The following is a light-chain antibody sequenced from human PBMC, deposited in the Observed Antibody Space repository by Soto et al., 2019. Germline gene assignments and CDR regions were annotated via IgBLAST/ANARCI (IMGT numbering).Light chain of an antibody. J-gene: IGLJ2*01. Sequence: QSVLTQPPSASGTPGQRVTISCSGSSSNIGSNTVNSYQQLPGTAPKLLIYSNNQRPSGVPDRSCCTKSGTSASLAIGGLQSEEEADYYCAAWDDSLNKVFGGGTKLTVL. V-gene: IGLV1-44*01. CDR1: SSNIGSNT. CDR3: AAWDDSLNKV. CDR2: SNN.